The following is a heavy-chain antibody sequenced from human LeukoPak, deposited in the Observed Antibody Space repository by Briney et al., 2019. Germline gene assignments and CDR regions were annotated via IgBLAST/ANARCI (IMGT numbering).Heavy chain of an antibody. CDR1: GYTLTELS. Sequence: ASVKVSCKVSGYTLTELSMHWVRQAPGKGLEWMGGFDPEDGETIYAQKFQGGVTMTEDTSTDTAYMELSSLRSEDTAVYYCATETLTGYYKDYWGQGTLVTVSS. J-gene: IGHJ4*02. V-gene: IGHV1-24*01. CDR3: ATETLTGYYKDY. D-gene: IGHD3-9*01. CDR2: FDPEDGET.